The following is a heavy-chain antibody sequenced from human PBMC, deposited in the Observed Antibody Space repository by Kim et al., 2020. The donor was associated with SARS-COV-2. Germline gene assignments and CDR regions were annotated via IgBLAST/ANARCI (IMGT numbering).Heavy chain of an antibody. Sequence: ASVKVSCKASGYTFTSYAMNWVRQAPGQGLEWMGWINTNTGNPTYAQGFTGRFVFSLDTSVSTAYLQISSLKAEDTAVYYCARGGDYGDYVLYYYYGMDVWGQGTTVTVSS. CDR2: INTNTGNP. D-gene: IGHD4-17*01. CDR3: ARGGDYGDYVLYYYYGMDV. J-gene: IGHJ6*02. CDR1: GYTFTSYA. V-gene: IGHV7-4-1*02.